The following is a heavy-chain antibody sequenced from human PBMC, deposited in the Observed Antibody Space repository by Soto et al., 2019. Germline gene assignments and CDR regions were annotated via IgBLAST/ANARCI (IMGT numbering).Heavy chain of an antibody. V-gene: IGHV6-1*01. D-gene: IGHD2-15*01. CDR1: GDSVSSNSAA. CDR2: TYYRSKWYN. Sequence: SQTLSLTCAISGDSVSSNSAAWNWIRQSPSRGLEWLGRTYYRSKWYNDYAVSVKSRITINPDTSKNQFSLQLNSVTPEDTAVYYCARTVVVVAARSYYGMDVWGQGTTVTVSS. CDR3: ARTVVVVAARSYYGMDV. J-gene: IGHJ6*02.